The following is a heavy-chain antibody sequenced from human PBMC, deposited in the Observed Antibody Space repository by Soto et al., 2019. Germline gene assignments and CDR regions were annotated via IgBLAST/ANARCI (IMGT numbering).Heavy chain of an antibody. CDR2: IYRGDST. V-gene: IGHV3-53*01. D-gene: IGHD5-12*01. CDR3: ARYYYYSGGTSGGMDV. CDR1: GFTVSNNY. Sequence: DVQVVESGGGLIQPGGSLRLSCAASGFTVSNNYMSWVRQGPGKGLEWVSTIYRGDSTYYADSVKGRFTISRDNSKNTLYPLMNRLRTGDTAVYYCARYYYYSGGTSGGMDVWGQGTTVTVSS. J-gene: IGHJ6*02.